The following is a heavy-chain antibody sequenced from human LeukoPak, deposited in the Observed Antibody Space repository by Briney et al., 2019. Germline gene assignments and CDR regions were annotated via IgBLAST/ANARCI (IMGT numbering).Heavy chain of an antibody. CDR2: IYYSGST. CDR1: GGSISSYY. CDR3: ARWPYCSSTSCYNNWFDP. Sequence: SETLSLTCTVSGGSISSYYWSWIRQPPGKGLEWIGYIYYSGSTNYSPSLKSRVTISVDTSKNQFSLKLSSVTAADTAVYYCARWPYCSSTSCYNNWFDPWGRGTLVTVSS. V-gene: IGHV4-59*01. J-gene: IGHJ5*02. D-gene: IGHD2-2*01.